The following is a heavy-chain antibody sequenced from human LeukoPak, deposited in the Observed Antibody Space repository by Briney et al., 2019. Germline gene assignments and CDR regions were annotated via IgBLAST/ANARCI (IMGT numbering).Heavy chain of an antibody. Sequence: GGSLRLSCAASGFTFSSYSMNWVRQAPGEGLEWVSSISSSSSYIYYADSVKGRFTISRDNAKNSLYLQMNSLRAEDTAVYYCARTRTNSGYDLGIYYFDYWGQGTLVTVSS. V-gene: IGHV3-21*01. J-gene: IGHJ4*02. D-gene: IGHD5-12*01. CDR2: ISSSSSYI. CDR3: ARTRTNSGYDLGIYYFDY. CDR1: GFTFSSYS.